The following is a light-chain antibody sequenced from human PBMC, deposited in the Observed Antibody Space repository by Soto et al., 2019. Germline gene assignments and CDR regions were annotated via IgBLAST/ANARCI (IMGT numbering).Light chain of an antibody. V-gene: IGKV3D-15*01. J-gene: IGKJ4*01. Sequence: EIILTQSPDTLSLSPGERATLSCRASQTVSSNYLAWYQQRPGQTPRLLIHGASTRATGIAARFSGSGSGTEFTLTISGLQSEDFATYYCQQYNNWPVTFGGGTKVDI. CDR2: GAS. CDR3: QQYNNWPVT. CDR1: QTVSSN.